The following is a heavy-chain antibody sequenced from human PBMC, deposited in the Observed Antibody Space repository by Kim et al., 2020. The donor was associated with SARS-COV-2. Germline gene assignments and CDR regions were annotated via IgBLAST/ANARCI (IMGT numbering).Heavy chain of an antibody. CDR1: GGSISSYY. D-gene: IGHD6-13*01. V-gene: IGHV4-59*01. CDR2: IYYSGST. CDR3: ARNPYSSSWYPYYFDY. Sequence: SETLSLTCTVSGGSISSYYWSWIRQPPGKGLEWIGYIYYSGSTNYNPSLKSRVTISVDTSKNQFSLKLSSVTAADTAVYYCARNPYSSSWYPYYFDYWGQGTLVTVSS. J-gene: IGHJ4*02.